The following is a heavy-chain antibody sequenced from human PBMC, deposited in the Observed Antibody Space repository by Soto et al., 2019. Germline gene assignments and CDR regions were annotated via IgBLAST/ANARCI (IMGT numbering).Heavy chain of an antibody. D-gene: IGHD2-2*01. J-gene: IGHJ4*02. Sequence: SETLSLTCAVYGGSFSGYYWSWIRQPPGKGLEWIGEINHSGSTNYNPSLKSRVTISVDTSKNQFSLKLGSVTAADTAVYYCASVGYCSSTSCYESYTVDYWGQGTLVTVSS. CDR2: INHSGST. V-gene: IGHV4-34*01. CDR3: ASVGYCSSTSCYESYTVDY. CDR1: GGSFSGYY.